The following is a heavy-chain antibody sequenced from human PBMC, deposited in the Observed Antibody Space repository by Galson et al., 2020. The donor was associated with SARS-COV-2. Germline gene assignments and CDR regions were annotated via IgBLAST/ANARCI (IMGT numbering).Heavy chain of an antibody. CDR1: GGSISSSNYY. J-gene: IGHJ3*02. V-gene: IGHV4-39*01. CDR3: ARHGDCSSTTCYTGAFDI. CDR2: IYYSGNT. Sequence: ETSETLSLTCTVSGGSISSSNYYWGWIRQPPGKGLEWIGSIYYSGNTYYNPSLKSPVTISVDTSQNQFPLKLSSVTAAHTAVYYCARHGDCSSTTCYTGAFDIWGRGTMVTVSS. D-gene: IGHD2-2*02.